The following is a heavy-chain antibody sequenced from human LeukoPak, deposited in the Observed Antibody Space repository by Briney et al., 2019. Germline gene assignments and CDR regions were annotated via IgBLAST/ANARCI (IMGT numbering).Heavy chain of an antibody. CDR1: TFTFSNYW. CDR3: TRVSEEGHSHGRDWYFDL. CDR2: INCDGSIT. D-gene: IGHD5-18*01. V-gene: IGHV3-74*01. Sequence: GGSLRLSCAASTFTFSNYWMHWVCQAPGEGLIWVSRINCDGSITSYADSVRGRFTISRDNAKNTLDLQMNSLRAEDTAVYYCTRVSEEGHSHGRDWYFDLWGRGTLVTVSS. J-gene: IGHJ2*01.